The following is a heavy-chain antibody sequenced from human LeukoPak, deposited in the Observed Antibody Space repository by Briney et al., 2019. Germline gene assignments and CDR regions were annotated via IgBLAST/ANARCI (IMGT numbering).Heavy chain of an antibody. CDR1: GGTFSNYV. CDR3: ARVRGSGGSYYFDY. D-gene: IGHD3-10*01. V-gene: IGHV1-69*06. J-gene: IGHJ4*02. CDR2: IIPMFGTT. Sequence: ASVKVSCKASGGTFSNYVISWVRQAPGQGLEWMGGIIPMFGTTNFAQKFQGRVTITADKSTSTAYMELSSLRSEDTAVYYCARVRGSGGSYYFDYWGQGTLVTVSS.